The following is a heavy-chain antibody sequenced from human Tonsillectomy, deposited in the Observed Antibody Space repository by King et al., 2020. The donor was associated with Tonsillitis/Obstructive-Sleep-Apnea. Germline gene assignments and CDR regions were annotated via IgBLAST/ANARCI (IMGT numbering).Heavy chain of an antibody. J-gene: IGHJ5*02. CDR2: ISHSGST. Sequence: VQLQQWGAGLLKPSETLSLTCTVFGESFSGYSWSWIRQSPGKGLEWIGEISHSGSTNYNPSLKSRVTTSADTSKNQFSLKLTSATAADTAVFFCARVTGWYWFDLWGQGTLVTVSS. CDR1: GESFSGYS. D-gene: IGHD6-19*01. V-gene: IGHV4-34*01. CDR3: ARVTGWYWFDL.